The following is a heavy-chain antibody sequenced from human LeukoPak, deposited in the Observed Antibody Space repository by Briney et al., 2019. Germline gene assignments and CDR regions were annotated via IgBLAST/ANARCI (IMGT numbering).Heavy chain of an antibody. CDR2: IYYSGST. D-gene: IGHD6-19*01. Sequence: PSETLSLTCAVSGVPISSFYRSWIRQPPGKGLEWIGYIYYSGSTNYNPSLKSRVTISVDTSKNQFSLKLSSVTAADTAVYYCARSKRYSSGWYYFDYWGQGTLVTVSS. CDR3: ARSKRYSSGWYYFDY. J-gene: IGHJ4*02. CDR1: GVPISSFY. V-gene: IGHV4-59*08.